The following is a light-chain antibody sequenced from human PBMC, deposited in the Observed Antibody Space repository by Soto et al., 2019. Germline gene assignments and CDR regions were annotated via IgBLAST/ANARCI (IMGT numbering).Light chain of an antibody. CDR2: SIS. V-gene: IGLV7-43*01. CDR1: TGAVTSNYY. CDR3: LLYYGGVHV. Sequence: QTVVTQEPSVTVSPGGTVTLTCASRTGAVTSNYYPSWFEQKPGQAPRALFYSISKKHSWTPARFSGSLLGGKAALTLSDVQPADEADYYCLLYYGGVHVFGGGTKVTVL. J-gene: IGLJ2*01.